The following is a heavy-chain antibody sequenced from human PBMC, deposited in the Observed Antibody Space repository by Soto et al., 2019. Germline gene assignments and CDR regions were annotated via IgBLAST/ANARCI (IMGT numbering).Heavy chain of an antibody. J-gene: IGHJ3*02. D-gene: IGHD3-10*01. CDR3: ARPQISMVRGVKYPGAFDI. CDR1: GGSIRSFY. V-gene: IGHV4-59*08. Sequence: PSETLSLTCTVSGGSIRSFYWSWIRQPPGKRLEWIGNIFYSGSTTYNPSFKSRVTISVDTSKNQFSLRLSSVTAADTAVYYCARPQISMVRGVKYPGAFDIWGQGTLVIVSS. CDR2: IFYSGST.